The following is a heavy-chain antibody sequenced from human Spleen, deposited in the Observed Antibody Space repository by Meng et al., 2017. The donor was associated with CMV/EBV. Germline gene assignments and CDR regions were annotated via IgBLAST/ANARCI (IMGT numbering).Heavy chain of an antibody. V-gene: IGHV3-20*04. Sequence: GGSGFIVEGHGLSWEGQGPGKGLEWVSDINWNSGSTGYADSVKGRFTISRDIAKKSLYLQMKSLRAEDTALYYCARGGTFDWNYEDYWGQGTLVTVSS. D-gene: IGHD1-7*01. CDR3: ARGGTFDWNYEDY. CDR1: GFIVEGHG. J-gene: IGHJ4*02. CDR2: INWNSGST.